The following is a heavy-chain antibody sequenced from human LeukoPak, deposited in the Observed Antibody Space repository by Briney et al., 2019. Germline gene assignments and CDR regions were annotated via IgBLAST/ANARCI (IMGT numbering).Heavy chain of an antibody. Sequence: GGSLRLSCAASGFTFSSYWMSWVRQAPGKGLEWVANIKQDGSEKYYVDSVKGRFTISRDNAKNSLYLQMNSLRAEDTAVYYCAKSGSSSFDAFDIWGQGTMVTVSS. V-gene: IGHV3-7*03. J-gene: IGHJ3*02. CDR2: IKQDGSEK. CDR3: AKSGSSSFDAFDI. D-gene: IGHD6-6*01. CDR1: GFTFSSYW.